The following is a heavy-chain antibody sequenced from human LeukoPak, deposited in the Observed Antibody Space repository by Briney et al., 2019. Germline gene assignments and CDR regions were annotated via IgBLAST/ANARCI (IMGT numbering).Heavy chain of an antibody. Sequence: SETLSLTRTVSGGSISSGDYYWSWIRQPPGKGLEWIGYIYYSGSTYYNPSLKSRVTISVDTSKYQFSLKLSSVTAADTAVYYCARCYYAENFDYWGQGTLVTVSS. V-gene: IGHV4-30-4*01. CDR1: GGSISSGDYY. D-gene: IGHD2-2*01. CDR2: IYYSGST. CDR3: ARCYYAENFDY. J-gene: IGHJ4*02.